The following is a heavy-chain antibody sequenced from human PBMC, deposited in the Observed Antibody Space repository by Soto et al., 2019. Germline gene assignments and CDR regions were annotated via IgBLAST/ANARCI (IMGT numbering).Heavy chain of an antibody. CDR1: GFTFSSYA. CDR3: ARTHSIRSGMDV. Sequence: GGSLRLSCAASGFTFSSYAMHWVRQAPGKGLEWVAVISYDGSNKYYADSVKGRFTISRDNSKNTLYLQMNSLRAEDTAVYYCARTHSIRSGMDVWGQGTTVTVSS. V-gene: IGHV3-30-3*01. CDR2: ISYDGSNK. D-gene: IGHD2-2*01. J-gene: IGHJ6*02.